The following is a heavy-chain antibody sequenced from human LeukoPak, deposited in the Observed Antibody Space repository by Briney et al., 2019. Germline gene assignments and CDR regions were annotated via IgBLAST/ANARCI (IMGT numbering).Heavy chain of an antibody. D-gene: IGHD2-21*02. V-gene: IGHV3-21*01. CDR1: GFTFSSYS. CDR3: ARDYCGGDCYPDY. Sequence: GGSLRLSCAASGFTFSSYSMNWVRQAPGKGLEWVSSICSSSSYIYYADSVKGRFTISRDNAKNSLYLQMNSLRAEDTAVYYCARDYCGGDCYPDYWGQGTLVTVSS. J-gene: IGHJ4*02. CDR2: ICSSSSYI.